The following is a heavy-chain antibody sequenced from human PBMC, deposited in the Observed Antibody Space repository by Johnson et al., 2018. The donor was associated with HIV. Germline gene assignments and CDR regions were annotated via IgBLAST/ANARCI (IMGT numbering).Heavy chain of an antibody. Sequence: QVQLVESGGGVVQPGRSLRLSCAASGFTFSSYGMHWVRQAPGKGLEWVAFIRYDGSNKYYADSVKGRFTISRDNSKNTLYLQMNSLRAEDTAVYYCARSVNAGRPFDIWGQGTLVTVSS. D-gene: IGHD2-8*01. V-gene: IGHV3-33*01. CDR3: ARSVNAGRPFDI. J-gene: IGHJ3*02. CDR2: IRYDGSNK. CDR1: GFTFSSYG.